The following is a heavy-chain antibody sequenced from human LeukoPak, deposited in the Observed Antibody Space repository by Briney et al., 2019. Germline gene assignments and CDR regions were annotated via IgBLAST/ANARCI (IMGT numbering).Heavy chain of an antibody. V-gene: IGHV3-23*01. CDR3: ARDTSAIFGVVIPFDY. CDR2: IGGDGHST. Sequence: GGSLRLSCAASGFTFSNFAMTWVRQAPGKGLEWVSAIGGDGHSTDYADSVKGRFTISRDNSKNTLYLQMNSLRAEDTAVYYCARDTSAIFGVVIPFDYWGQGTLVTVSS. CDR1: GFTFSNFA. D-gene: IGHD3-3*01. J-gene: IGHJ4*02.